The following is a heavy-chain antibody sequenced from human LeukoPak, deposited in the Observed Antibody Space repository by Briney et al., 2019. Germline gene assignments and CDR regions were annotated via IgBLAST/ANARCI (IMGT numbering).Heavy chain of an antibody. V-gene: IGHV3-21*01. CDR1: GFTFSSYS. CDR2: ISSSSSYI. CDR3: ARDPISGSYYFDY. D-gene: IGHD1-26*01. J-gene: IGHJ4*02. Sequence: GGSLRLSCAASGFTFSSYSMNWVRQAPGKGLEWVSSISSSSSYIYYADSVKGRFTISRYNAKNSLYLQMNSLRAEDTAVYYCARDPISGSYYFDYWGQGTLVTVSS.